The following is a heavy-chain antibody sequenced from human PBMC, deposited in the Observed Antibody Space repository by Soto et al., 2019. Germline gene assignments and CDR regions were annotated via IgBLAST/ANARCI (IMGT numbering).Heavy chain of an antibody. CDR3: ARGGYDPYYYYYGMDV. CDR1: GGSISSYY. D-gene: IGHD5-12*01. V-gene: IGHV4-59*01. J-gene: IGHJ6*02. CDR2: IYYSGST. Sequence: SETLSLTCSVSGGSISSYYWSWIRQPPGTGLEWSWYIYYSGSTNYNPSLKSRVTISVDTSKNQFSLKLSSVTAADTAVYYCARGGYDPYYYYYGMDVWGQGTTVTVSS.